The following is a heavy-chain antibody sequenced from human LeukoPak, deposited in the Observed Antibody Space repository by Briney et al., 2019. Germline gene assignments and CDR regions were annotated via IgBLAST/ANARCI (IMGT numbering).Heavy chain of an antibody. V-gene: IGHV4-34*01. D-gene: IGHD2-8*01. Sequence: SETLSLTCAVYGGSFSGYYWSWIRQPPGKGLEWIGEINHSGSTNYNPSLKSRVTISVDTSKNQFSLKLSSVTAADTAVYYCARGGPMVYADNWFDPWGQGTLVTVSS. CDR2: INHSGST. CDR3: ARGGPMVYADNWFDP. CDR1: GGSFSGYY. J-gene: IGHJ5*02.